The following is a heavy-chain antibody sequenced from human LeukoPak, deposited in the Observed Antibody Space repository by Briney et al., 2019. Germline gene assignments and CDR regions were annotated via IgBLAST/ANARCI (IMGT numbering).Heavy chain of an antibody. CDR3: ARGSLPPRYCSSTSCRYGMDV. CDR1: GYTFTSYG. Sequence: ASVKVSCKASGYTFTSYGISWVRQAPGQGLEWMGWISAYNGNTNYAQKLQGRVTMTTDTSTSTAYMELRSLRSDDTAVYYCARGSLPPRYCSSTSCRYGMDVWGQGTTVTVSS. D-gene: IGHD2-2*01. CDR2: ISAYNGNT. V-gene: IGHV1-18*01. J-gene: IGHJ6*02.